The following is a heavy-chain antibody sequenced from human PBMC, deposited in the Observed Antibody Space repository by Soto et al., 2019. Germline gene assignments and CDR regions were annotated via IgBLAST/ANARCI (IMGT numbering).Heavy chain of an antibody. CDR2: INHSGST. CDR3: ARAKTGYCSSTSCYSGLNGQRYYFDY. D-gene: IGHD2-2*01. J-gene: IGHJ4*02. CDR1: GGSFSGYY. V-gene: IGHV4-34*01. Sequence: PSETLSLTCAVYGGSFSGYYWSWIRQPPGKGLEWIGEINHSGSTNYNPSLKSRVTISVDTSKNQFSLKLSSVTAADTAVYYCARAKTGYCSSTSCYSGLNGQRYYFDYWGQGTLVTVSS.